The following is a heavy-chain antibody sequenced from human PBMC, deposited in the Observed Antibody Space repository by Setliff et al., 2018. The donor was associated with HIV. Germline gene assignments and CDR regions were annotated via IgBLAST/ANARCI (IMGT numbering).Heavy chain of an antibody. Sequence: GASVKVSCKASGYTFMSYGISWVRQARGQGPEWMGWMSAYNGNTNYAQKFQGRVTMTTHTSTNTAYMELRSLRSDDTAVYYCGRSETRDSRGLGYMDVWGKGTTVTVSS. J-gene: IGHJ6*03. CDR2: MSAYNGNT. CDR1: GYTFMSYG. D-gene: IGHD3-22*01. CDR3: GRSETRDSRGLGYMDV. V-gene: IGHV1-18*01.